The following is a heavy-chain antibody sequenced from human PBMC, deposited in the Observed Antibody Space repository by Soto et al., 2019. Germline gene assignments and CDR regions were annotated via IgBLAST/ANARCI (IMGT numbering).Heavy chain of an antibody. CDR3: ARVSEGQVQLERRDYDFWSGYYHYYYYGMDV. D-gene: IGHD3-3*01. CDR2: IIPIFGTA. CDR1: GGTFSSYS. J-gene: IGHJ6*02. V-gene: IGHV1-69*06. Sequence: SVKVSCKASGGTFSSYSISWVRQAPGQGLEWMGGIIPIFGTANYAQKFQGRVTITADKSTSTAYMELSSLRSEDTAVYYCARVSEGQVQLERRDYDFWSGYYHYYYYGMDVWGQGTTVTVSS.